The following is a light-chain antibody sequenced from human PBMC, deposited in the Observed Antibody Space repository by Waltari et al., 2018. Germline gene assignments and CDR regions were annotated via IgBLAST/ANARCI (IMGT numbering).Light chain of an antibody. CDR3: CSYAGNYVWV. CDR2: DVS. J-gene: IGLJ3*02. Sequence: QSALTQPAAVSGSPGQSVTTPRTGASSDTGRYDIVSWYQQHPGNAPKLVISDVSKRPSGVSDRFSGSKSGDTASLTISGLQFEDEADYYCCSYAGNYVWVFGGGTRLTVL. V-gene: IGLV2-23*02. CDR1: SSDTGRYDI.